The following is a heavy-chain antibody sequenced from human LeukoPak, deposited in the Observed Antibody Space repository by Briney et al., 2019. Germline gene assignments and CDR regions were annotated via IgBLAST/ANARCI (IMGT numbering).Heavy chain of an antibody. CDR1: GGSISSYY. Sequence: SETLSLTCTVSGGSISSYYWSWIRQPPGKGLEWIGYIYYSGSTNYNPSLKSRVTISVDTPNNQFSLTLTTVTEADTAVYYYYYMDVWGKGTTVTVSS. CDR3: YYMDV. CDR2: IYYSGST. J-gene: IGHJ6*03. V-gene: IGHV4-59*01.